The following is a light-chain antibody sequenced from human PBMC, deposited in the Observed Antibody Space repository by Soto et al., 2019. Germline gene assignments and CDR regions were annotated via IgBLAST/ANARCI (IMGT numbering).Light chain of an antibody. CDR1: QGISNY. V-gene: IGKV1-27*01. J-gene: IGKJ4*01. CDR2: AAS. Sequence: DIQMTKSPSSLSASVGDRVTITCRASQGISNYLAWNQQKPGKVPKLLIYAASTLQSGVPSRFSGSGSGTDFTLTISSLQPEDVATYYCQKYNSAPALTFGGGTKVEIK. CDR3: QKYNSAPALT.